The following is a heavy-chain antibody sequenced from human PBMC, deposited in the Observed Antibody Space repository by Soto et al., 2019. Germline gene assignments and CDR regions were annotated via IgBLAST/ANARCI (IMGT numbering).Heavy chain of an antibody. J-gene: IGHJ4*02. CDR2: IYDSASA. CDR1: GESIRRGGYY. D-gene: IGHD2-2*01. V-gene: IGHV4-31*03. CDR3: ARTSSTPTPADD. Sequence: QVQLQESGPVLVKASQTLSLICSVSGESIRRGGYYGSWIRHPLGKGLEWIGYIYDSASAYYNPYLKSRITISMDTSKNHFAMKLISFTAADADVYYCARTSSTPTPADDWGQGTLITVSS.